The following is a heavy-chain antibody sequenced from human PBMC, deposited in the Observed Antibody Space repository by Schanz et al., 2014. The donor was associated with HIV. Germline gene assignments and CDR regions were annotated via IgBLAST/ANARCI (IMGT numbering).Heavy chain of an antibody. CDR3: ARRRGWGSYRYFPYGLDV. CDR1: GGTFNSHG. CDR2: IIPIFDAA. Sequence: QVQLVQSGAALRKPGTSVKVSCMVPGGTFNSHGFGWVRQAPGQGPEWMGGIIPIFDAANYAQTFQGRVTLTRDTSITTAYMELTSLRPEDTAVYYCARRRGWGSYRYFPYGLDVWGQGTTVTVSS. V-gene: IGHV1-69*06. D-gene: IGHD3-16*02. J-gene: IGHJ6*02.